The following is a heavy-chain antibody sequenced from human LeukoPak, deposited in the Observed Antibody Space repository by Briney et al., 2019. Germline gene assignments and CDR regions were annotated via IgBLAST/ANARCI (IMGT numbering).Heavy chain of an antibody. J-gene: IGHJ3*02. CDR3: AKGLHSSSWNDAFDI. CDR2: IRYDGTNE. D-gene: IGHD6-13*01. V-gene: IGHV3-30*02. Sequence: PGGSLRLSCGASGFSFSYYGMHWVRQAPGKGLDWVAFIRYDGTNEYYADSVKGRFTISSDNSEKMLYLQMNSLRAEDTALYYCAKGLHSSSWNDAFDIWGQGTMVTVSS. CDR1: GFSFSYYG.